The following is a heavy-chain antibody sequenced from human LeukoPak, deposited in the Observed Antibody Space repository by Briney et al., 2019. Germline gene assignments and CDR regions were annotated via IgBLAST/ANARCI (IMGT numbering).Heavy chain of an antibody. J-gene: IGHJ6*02. CDR2: IYSGGST. CDR3: ARDETDYGSGSRKGYYYYGMDV. CDR1: GFTVSSNY. Sequence: GGSLRLSCAASGFTVSSNYMSWVRQAPGKGLEWVSVIYSGGSTYYADSVKGRFTISRDNSKNTLYLQMNSLRAEDTAVYYCARDETDYGSGSRKGYYYYGMDVWGRGTTVTVSS. D-gene: IGHD3-10*01. V-gene: IGHV3-66*01.